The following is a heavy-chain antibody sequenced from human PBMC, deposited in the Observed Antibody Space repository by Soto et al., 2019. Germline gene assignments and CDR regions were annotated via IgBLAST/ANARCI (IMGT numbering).Heavy chain of an antibody. Sequence: SETLSLTCAVSGGSISSSLYYWGWIRQPPGRGLEWIGSIFYAGSTYYNPSLKSRVNISVETSKSQFSLKLSSVTAADTAVYFCARRYGGAFDIWGQGTMVT. V-gene: IGHV4-39*01. J-gene: IGHJ3*02. CDR2: IFYAGST. D-gene: IGHD3-10*01. CDR3: ARRYGGAFDI. CDR1: GGSISSSLYY.